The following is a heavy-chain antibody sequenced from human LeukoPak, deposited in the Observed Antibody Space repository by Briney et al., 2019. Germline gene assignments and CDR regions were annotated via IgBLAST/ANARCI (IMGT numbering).Heavy chain of an antibody. V-gene: IGHV3-30*02. CDR3: AKDLSPDYYDSSGYFDY. J-gene: IGHJ4*02. Sequence: PGGSLRLSCAASGFTFSSYSMNWVRQAPGKGLEWVAFIRYDGSNKYYADSVKGRFTISRDNSKNTLYLQMNSLRAEDTAVYYCAKDLSPDYYDSSGYFDYWGQGTLVTVSS. D-gene: IGHD3-22*01. CDR2: IRYDGSNK. CDR1: GFTFSSYS.